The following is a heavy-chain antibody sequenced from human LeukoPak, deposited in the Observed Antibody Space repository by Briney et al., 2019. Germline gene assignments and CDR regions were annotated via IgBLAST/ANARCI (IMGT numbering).Heavy chain of an antibody. V-gene: IGHV4-39*01. J-gene: IGHJ4*02. CDR1: GGSISSSSYY. CDR2: IYYSGST. Sequence: PSETLSLTCTVSGGSISSSSYYWGWIHQPPGKGLEWIGSIYYSGSTYYNPSLKSRVTISVDTSKNQFSLKLSSVTAADTAVYYCARRGTVTTERFDYWGQGTLVTVSS. CDR3: ARRGTVTTERFDY. D-gene: IGHD4-11*01.